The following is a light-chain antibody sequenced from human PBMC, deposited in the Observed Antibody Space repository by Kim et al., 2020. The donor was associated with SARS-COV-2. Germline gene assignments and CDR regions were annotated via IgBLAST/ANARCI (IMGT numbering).Light chain of an antibody. CDR2: DVS. V-gene: IGLV2-14*03. J-gene: IGLJ2*01. Sequence: QSITISCTGTSSCVGGYNYVSWYQQHPGKAPKLMIYDVSNRPSGVSNRFSGSKSGNTASLTISGLQAEDEADYYCSSYTSSSTLVVFGGGTQLTVL. CDR3: SSYTSSSTLVV. CDR1: SSCVGGYNY.